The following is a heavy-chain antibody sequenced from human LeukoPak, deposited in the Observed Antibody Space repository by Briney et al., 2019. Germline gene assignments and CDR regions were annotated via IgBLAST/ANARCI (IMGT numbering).Heavy chain of an antibody. J-gene: IGHJ4*02. CDR1: GFSLSTSGVG. CDR3: VHTYYYASGISAFDY. V-gene: IGHV2-5*02. D-gene: IGHD3-10*01. CDR2: IYWDDDK. Sequence: SGPTLVKPTQTLTLTCTFSGFSLSTSGVGVGWIRQPPGKALEWLALIYWDDDKRYSPSLKSRLTITKDTSKNQVVLTMTNMDPVDTATYFCVHTYYYASGISAFDYWGQGTLVTVSS.